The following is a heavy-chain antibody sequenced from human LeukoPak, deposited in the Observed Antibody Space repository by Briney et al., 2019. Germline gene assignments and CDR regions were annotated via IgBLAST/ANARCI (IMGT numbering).Heavy chain of an antibody. CDR1: GFTFSSFA. J-gene: IGHJ4*02. CDR2: ISGSAGST. V-gene: IGHV3-23*01. CDR3: AKLSTSGDFDY. D-gene: IGHD2-2*01. Sequence: PGGSLRLSCAASGFTFSSFAMSWVRQAPGKGLEWVSTISGSAGSTYYPDSVKGRFTISRDNSKHTLYLHMNSLRAEDTAIYHCAKLSTSGDFDYWGQGTLVTVSS.